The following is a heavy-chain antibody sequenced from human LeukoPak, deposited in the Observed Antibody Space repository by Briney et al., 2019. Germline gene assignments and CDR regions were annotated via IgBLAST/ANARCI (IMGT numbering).Heavy chain of an antibody. Sequence: PGGSLRLSCAASGFTVSTNYMSWVRQAPGKGLEWVSIIYSGGSTYYADSVKGRFTISRDNAKNSLYLQMNSLRAEDTAVYYCASLRIGWGQGTLVTVSS. J-gene: IGHJ4*02. V-gene: IGHV3-66*01. D-gene: IGHD2/OR15-2a*01. CDR3: ASLRIG. CDR2: IYSGGST. CDR1: GFTVSTNY.